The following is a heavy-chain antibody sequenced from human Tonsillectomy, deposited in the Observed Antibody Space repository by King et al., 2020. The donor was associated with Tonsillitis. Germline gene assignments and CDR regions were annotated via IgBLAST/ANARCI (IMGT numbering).Heavy chain of an antibody. CDR1: GFTFSTYA. CDR2: ISDSSGII. J-gene: IGHJ1*01. Sequence: VQLVESGGGLVQPGGSLRLSCAASGFTFSTYAMTWVRQAPGKGLEWISSISDSSGIIYYADSVKGRFTISRDNSKNTLYLQMNSLRDDDTAIYYCAKLLYCTSASCYRSEYFLHWGQGTLVTVSS. CDR3: AKLLYCTSASCYRSEYFLH. V-gene: IGHV3-23*04. D-gene: IGHD2-2*01.